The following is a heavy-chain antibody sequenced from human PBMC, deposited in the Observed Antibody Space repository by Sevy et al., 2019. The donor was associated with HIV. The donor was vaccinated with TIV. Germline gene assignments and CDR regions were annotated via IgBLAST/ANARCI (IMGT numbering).Heavy chain of an antibody. D-gene: IGHD1-7*01. V-gene: IGHV3-7*01. Sequence: GGSLRLSCAASGFTFSKYWMGWVRQAPGKGLEWVANIKQDAGQKYYVDSVKGRFTTSRDNAKNSLFLQMNSLRAEDTAVYFCARDDGNYYFHYWGQGTLVTVSS. CDR2: IKQDAGQK. J-gene: IGHJ4*02. CDR1: GFTFSKYW. CDR3: ARDDGNYYFHY.